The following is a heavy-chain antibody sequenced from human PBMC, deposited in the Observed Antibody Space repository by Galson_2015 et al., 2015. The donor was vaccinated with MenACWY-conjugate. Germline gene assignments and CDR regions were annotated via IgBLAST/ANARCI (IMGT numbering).Heavy chain of an antibody. CDR1: GYTFATYA. V-gene: IGHV1-3*01. CDR3: ARASLGYGNDFFDL. D-gene: IGHD5-18*01. J-gene: IGHJ4*02. CDR2: INAGNGNT. Sequence: SVKVSCKASGYTFATYAIHWVRQAPGQRLEYLGWINAGNGNTRSAQKLQGRVTITRDTSANTAYMELNSLRSEDTAEYYCARASLGYGNDFFDLWGQGTLVIVSS.